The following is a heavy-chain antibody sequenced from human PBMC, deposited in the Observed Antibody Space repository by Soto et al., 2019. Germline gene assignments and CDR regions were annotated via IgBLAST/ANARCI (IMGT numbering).Heavy chain of an antibody. CDR2: IIPIFGTA. Sequence: SVKVSCKASGGTFSSYAISWVRQAPGQGLEWMGGIIPIFGTANYAQKFQGRVTITADESTSTAYMELSSLRSEDTAVYYCARGPKTYDYVWGSYRYQYWGQGTLVTVSS. D-gene: IGHD3-16*02. CDR1: GGTFSSYA. V-gene: IGHV1-69*13. CDR3: ARGPKTYDYVWGSYRYQY. J-gene: IGHJ4*02.